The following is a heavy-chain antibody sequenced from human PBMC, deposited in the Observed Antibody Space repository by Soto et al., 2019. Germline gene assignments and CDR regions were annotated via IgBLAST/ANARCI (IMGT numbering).Heavy chain of an antibody. CDR1: GFTFSSYG. J-gene: IGHJ4*02. CDR3: AKSGGGSGGFHFDY. D-gene: IGHD3-16*01. CDR2: ISIEGSNK. V-gene: IGHV3-30*18. Sequence: GGSLRLSCAASGFTFSSYGMHWVRQAPGKGLEWVAVISIEGSNKYYADSVKGRFTISRDNSKNTLYLQMNSLRAEDTAVYYCAKSGGGSGGFHFDYWGQGTLVTVSS.